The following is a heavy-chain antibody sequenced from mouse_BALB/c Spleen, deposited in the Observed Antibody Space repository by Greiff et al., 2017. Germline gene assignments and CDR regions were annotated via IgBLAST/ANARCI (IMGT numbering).Heavy chain of an antibody. J-gene: IGHJ2*01. D-gene: IGHD1-1*01. CDR2: ISSGGSYT. CDR1: GFTFSSYG. V-gene: IGHV5-6*01. CDR3: ARLITTVRYFDY. Sequence: EVKLMESGGDLVKPGGSLKLSCAASGFTFSSYGMSWVRQTPDKRLEWVATISSGGSYTYYPDSVKGRFTISRDNAKNTLYLQMSSLKSEDTAMYYCARLITTVRYFDYWGQGTTLTVSS.